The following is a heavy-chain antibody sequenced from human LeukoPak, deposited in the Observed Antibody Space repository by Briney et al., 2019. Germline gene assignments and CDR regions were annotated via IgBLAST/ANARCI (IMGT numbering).Heavy chain of an antibody. CDR2: IIPIFGTA. Sequence: SVKVSCKGSGGTFSFYAISWVRQAPGQGLERMGGIIPIFGTANYAQKSQGRVPITTDESTGTAYVEQSSLRPEVTAVYYCTGFPVWGKGTTVTVSS. CDR3: TGFPV. V-gene: IGHV1-69*05. J-gene: IGHJ6*04. CDR1: GGTFSFYA. D-gene: IGHD2/OR15-2a*01.